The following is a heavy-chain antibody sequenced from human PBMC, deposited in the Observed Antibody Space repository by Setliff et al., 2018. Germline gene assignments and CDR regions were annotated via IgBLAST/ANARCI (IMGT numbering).Heavy chain of an antibody. D-gene: IGHD2-21*02. Sequence: PSETLSLTCTVSGGSISSRSYYWGWIRQPPGKGLEWIGSIYHSGSSYYNPSLRSRVTISVDTSKNQFSLILRSVTAADTAVYYCVKDPSVYGADSGSIWGQGTMVTVSS. V-gene: IGHV4-39*07. J-gene: IGHJ3*02. CDR1: GGSISSRSYY. CDR2: IYHSGSS. CDR3: VKDPSVYGADSGSI.